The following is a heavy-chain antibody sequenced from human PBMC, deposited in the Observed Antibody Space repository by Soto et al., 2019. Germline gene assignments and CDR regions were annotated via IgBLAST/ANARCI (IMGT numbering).Heavy chain of an antibody. V-gene: IGHV4-39*07. D-gene: IGHD2-2*01. CDR1: GGSISSGGYY. J-gene: IGHJ5*02. CDR2: INHSGST. CDR3: ARGRRDAYGCSSTSCYPRTRYNWFDP. Sequence: SETLSLTCTVSGGSISSGGYYWSWIRQPPGKGLEWIGEINHSGSTNYNPSLKSRVTISVDTSKNQFSLKLSSVTAADTAVYYCARGRRDAYGCSSTSCYPRTRYNWFDPWGQGTLVTVSS.